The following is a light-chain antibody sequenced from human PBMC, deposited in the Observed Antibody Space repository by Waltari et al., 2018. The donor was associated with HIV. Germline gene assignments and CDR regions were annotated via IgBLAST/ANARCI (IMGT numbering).Light chain of an antibody. CDR3: QSYDSSLSSYV. J-gene: IGLJ1*01. Sequence: QSVLTQPPSLSGAPGQRVIISCTGSNSNIGAGYYVHWYQQLPGTAPKLLTYGNNKRPSGVPDRCSGSESGTSASLANTGLQAEDGADYYCQSYDSSLSSYVFGTGTKVTVL. CDR2: GNN. CDR1: NSNIGAGYY. V-gene: IGLV1-40*01.